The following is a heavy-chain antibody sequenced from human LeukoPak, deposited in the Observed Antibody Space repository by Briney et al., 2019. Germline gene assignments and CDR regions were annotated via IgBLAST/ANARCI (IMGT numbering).Heavy chain of an antibody. CDR1: GYTFTIYY. Sequence: GASVKVSCKASGYTFTIYYIHWVRQAPGQGLEWMGLINPSGGSTNYAQKFQGRVTMTRDTPTSTVYMELSSLRSEDTAVYYCARGPRITLIRGGQWYYYMDVWGKGTTVTISS. CDR3: ARGPRITLIRGGQWYYYMDV. CDR2: INPSGGST. D-gene: IGHD3-10*01. J-gene: IGHJ6*03. V-gene: IGHV1-46*01.